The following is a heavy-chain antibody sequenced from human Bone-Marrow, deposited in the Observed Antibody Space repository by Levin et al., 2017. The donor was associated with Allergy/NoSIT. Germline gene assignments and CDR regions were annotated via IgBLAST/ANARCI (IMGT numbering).Heavy chain of an antibody. J-gene: IGHJ4*02. CDR2: IFSSGTT. V-gene: IGHV4-59*11. D-gene: IGHD3-22*01. CDR3: ARARYFYDSAGKRCYFEY. Sequence: KPSETLSLTCTVSGGSIRSHYWSWIRQSPGKGLEWIAYIFSSGTTTFNPSLKSRVTMSVDMSKNQFSLNLSSVTAADTAVYYCARARYFYDSAGKRCYFEYWGQGALVTVSS. CDR1: GGSIRSHY.